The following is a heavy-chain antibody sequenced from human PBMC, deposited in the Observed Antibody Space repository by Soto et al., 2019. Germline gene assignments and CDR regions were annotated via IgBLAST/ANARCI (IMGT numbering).Heavy chain of an antibody. Sequence: EVQLVESGGGLVQPGGSLRISCAVSGFTFSSYWMSWVRQAPGKGLEWVATIKHGGSEKYYVDSVKGRFTISGDNAENSLYLQMNSLSAEDTAVYFCVRDVGYDYVNWGQGTLVTVAS. J-gene: IGHJ4*02. D-gene: IGHD5-12*01. CDR3: VRDVGYDYVN. CDR2: IKHGGSEK. CDR1: GFTFSSYW. V-gene: IGHV3-7*01.